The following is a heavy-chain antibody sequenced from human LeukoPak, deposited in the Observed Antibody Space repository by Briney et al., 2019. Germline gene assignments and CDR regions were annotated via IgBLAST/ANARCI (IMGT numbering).Heavy chain of an antibody. V-gene: IGHV1-69*06. CDR2: IIPIFGTA. CDR3: ARGGYYGSGSYYRGDY. CDR1: GGTFSSYA. Sequence: HVASVKVSCKASGGTFSSYAISWVRQAPGQGLEWMGGIIPIFGTANYAQKFQGRVTITADKSTSTAYMELSSLRSEDTAVYYCARGGYYGSGSYYRGDYWGQGTLVTVSS. J-gene: IGHJ4*02. D-gene: IGHD3-10*01.